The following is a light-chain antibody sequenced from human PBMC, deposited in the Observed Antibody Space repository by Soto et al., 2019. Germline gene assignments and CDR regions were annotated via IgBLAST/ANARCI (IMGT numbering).Light chain of an antibody. CDR2: GAA. CDR3: QHYGSSPT. J-gene: IGKJ4*01. V-gene: IGKV3-20*01. Sequence: EVVLTQAPGTLHLSPGERATLSCRASQSVSSSYLAWYQQKPGQDPRLLIDGAASIATGIPDRCSGSGSGADFPLTISSLEPEDVAVYYCQHYGSSPTFGGGTKV. CDR1: QSVSSSY.